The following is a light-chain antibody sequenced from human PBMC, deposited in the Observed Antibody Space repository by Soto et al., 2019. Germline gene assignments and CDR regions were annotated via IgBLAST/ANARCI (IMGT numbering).Light chain of an antibody. CDR3: SSHAGSNNLVV. Sequence: QSVLTQPPSASGSPGPSVTISCTGTSTDIGFYNYVSWYQQHPGKAPKLMIYEVTKRPSGVPDRFSGSKSGNTASLTDAGVQAEDAADYSCSSHAGSNNLVVFGGGTKVTVL. CDR1: STDIGFYNY. CDR2: EVT. V-gene: IGLV2-8*01. J-gene: IGLJ2*01.